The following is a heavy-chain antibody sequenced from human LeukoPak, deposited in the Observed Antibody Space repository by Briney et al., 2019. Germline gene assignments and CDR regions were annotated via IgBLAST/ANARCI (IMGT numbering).Heavy chain of an antibody. CDR2: INPNIGGT. CDR3: SRVTYYYYMDV. Sequence: ASVTVSCKASGYTFTGYYMHWLRQAPGQGLEWMGWINPNIGGTNYAQKFEGRVTMPRDPSISTDSIDPSTLISDHPALCSCSRVTYYYYMDVWGKGTTVTVSS. CDR1: GYTFTGYY. J-gene: IGHJ6*03. V-gene: IGHV1-2*02.